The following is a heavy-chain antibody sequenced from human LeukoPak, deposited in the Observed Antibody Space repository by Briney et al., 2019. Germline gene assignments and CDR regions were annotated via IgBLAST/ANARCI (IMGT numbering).Heavy chain of an antibody. CDR2: VKSKTDGETT. CDR3: STQLKRESRSDY. D-gene: IGHD3-10*01. V-gene: IGHV3-15*01. J-gene: IGHJ4*02. Sequence: GGSLRLSCAASGFTFSDTWMSWVRQAPGKGLEWVGRVKSKTDGETTDYAAPVKGRFTVSRDDSKNTLYLQMNSLRTDDTAVYYCSTQLKRESRSDYWGQGTLVTVSS. CDR1: GFTFSDTW.